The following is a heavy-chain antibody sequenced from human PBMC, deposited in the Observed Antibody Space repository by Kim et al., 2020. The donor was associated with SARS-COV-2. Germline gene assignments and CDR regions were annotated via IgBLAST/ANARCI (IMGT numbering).Heavy chain of an antibody. D-gene: IGHD3-10*01. CDR2: IYFSGTT. Sequence: SETLSLTCTVSGGSISSTTYYWGWIRQPPGNGLEWIGSIYFSGTTYYTPSLQSRVTISVDTSRNQFSLRLSSVTAADTAVYYCARHSPMVRGVVPGWFDPWGQGTLVTVFS. V-gene: IGHV4-39*01. CDR3: ARHSPMVRGVVPGWFDP. J-gene: IGHJ5*02. CDR1: GGSISSTTYY.